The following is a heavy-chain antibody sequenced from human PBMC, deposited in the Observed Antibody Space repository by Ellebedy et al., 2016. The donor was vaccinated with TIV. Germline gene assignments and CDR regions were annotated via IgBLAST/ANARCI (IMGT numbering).Heavy chain of an antibody. D-gene: IGHD3-22*01. CDR2: FDPEDGET. Sequence: AASVKVSCKVSGYTLTELSMHWVRQAPGKGLEWMGGFDPEDGETIYAQKFQGRVTMTEDTSTDTAYMELSSLRSEDTAVYYCATGAYYYDSSGYYPFDPWGQGTLVTVSS. J-gene: IGHJ5*02. CDR3: ATGAYYYDSSGYYPFDP. CDR1: GYTLTELS. V-gene: IGHV1-24*01.